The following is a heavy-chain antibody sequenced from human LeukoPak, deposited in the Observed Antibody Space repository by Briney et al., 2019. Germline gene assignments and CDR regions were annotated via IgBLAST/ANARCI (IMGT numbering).Heavy chain of an antibody. Sequence: RGSLRLSCAASGFTFSSYAMSWVRQAPGKGLEWVSAISGSGGSTYYADSVKGRFTISRDNSKNTLYLQMNSLRAEDTAVYYCAKGEGSGWFHTYFGMDAWGQGTTVTVSS. CDR1: GFTFSSYA. V-gene: IGHV3-23*01. D-gene: IGHD6-19*01. J-gene: IGHJ6*02. CDR3: AKGEGSGWFHTYFGMDA. CDR2: ISGSGGST.